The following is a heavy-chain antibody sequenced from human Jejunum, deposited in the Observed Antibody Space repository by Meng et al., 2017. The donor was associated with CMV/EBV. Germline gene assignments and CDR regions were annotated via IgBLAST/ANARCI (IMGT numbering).Heavy chain of an antibody. CDR2: ISRTGETI. D-gene: IGHD3-16*01. Sequence: SGFTFRGSAISWVRQAPGKGLEWGSVISRTGETIYYADSVKGRFTISRDNSQNTVDLQMNRLRVEDTAIYYCAKSPVGWSDAYYYDHWGQGTLVTVSS. V-gene: IGHV3-23*01. J-gene: IGHJ4*02. CDR1: GFTFRGSA. CDR3: AKSPVGWSDAYYYDH.